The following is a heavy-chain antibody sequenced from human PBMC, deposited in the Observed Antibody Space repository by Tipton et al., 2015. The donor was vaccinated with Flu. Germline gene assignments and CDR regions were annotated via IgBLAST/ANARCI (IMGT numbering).Heavy chain of an antibody. CDR3: ARGDSIDY. CDR2: ISNSGRST. CDR1: GFTFNRYA. V-gene: IGHV3-23*01. J-gene: IGHJ4*02. Sequence: SLRLSCAASGFTFNRYAMSWVRQAPGKGLEWVSTISNSGRSTYYADSVKGRFTISRDYSTLYLQMNSLRAKDTAVYYCARGDSIDYWGQGTLVTVSS.